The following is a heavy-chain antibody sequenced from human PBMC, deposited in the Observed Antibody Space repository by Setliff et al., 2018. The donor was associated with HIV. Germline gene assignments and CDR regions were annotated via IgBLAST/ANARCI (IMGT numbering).Heavy chain of an antibody. Sequence: SETPSLTCAVYGGSFSGYYWSWIRQPQGKGLEWIGEINHSGSTNYNPSLKSRVTISIDTSKNQFSLKVSSVTAADTALYYCARGLPGTYRYSYYYYMDVWDKGTTVTVSS. CDR2: INHSGST. J-gene: IGHJ6*03. CDR3: ARGLPGTYRYSYYYYMDV. D-gene: IGHD3-16*02. CDR1: GGSFSGYY. V-gene: IGHV4-34*01.